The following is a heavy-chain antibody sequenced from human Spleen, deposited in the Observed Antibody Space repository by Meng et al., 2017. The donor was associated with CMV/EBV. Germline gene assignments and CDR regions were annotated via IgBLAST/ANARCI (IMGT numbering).Heavy chain of an antibody. CDR2: ISSSSSYI. D-gene: IGHD2-2*01. V-gene: IGHV3-21*01. J-gene: IGHJ5*02. CDR1: SSYS. Sequence: SSYSMNWVRQAPGKGLEWVSSISSSSSYIYYADSVKGRFTISRDNAKNSLYLQMNSLRAEDTAVYYCARDLHCSSTSCYWDNWFDPWGQGTLVTVSS. CDR3: ARDLHCSSTSCYWDNWFDP.